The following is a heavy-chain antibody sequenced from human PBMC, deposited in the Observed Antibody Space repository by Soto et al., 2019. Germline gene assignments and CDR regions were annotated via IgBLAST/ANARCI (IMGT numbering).Heavy chain of an antibody. D-gene: IGHD2-8*01. CDR3: AREYINESFLDS. J-gene: IGHJ4*02. CDR1: GGYISSGGNY. CDR2: IYYTGHT. Sequence: QVQLQESGPGLVKPSQTLSLTCSVSGGYISSGGNYWSWIRQHPGKGLEWIGFIYYTGHTKYNAALKSRVNLSGDMSQNQFSLTLTSVTAADTAVYYCAREYINESFLDSWGPGILVTVSS. V-gene: IGHV4-31*03.